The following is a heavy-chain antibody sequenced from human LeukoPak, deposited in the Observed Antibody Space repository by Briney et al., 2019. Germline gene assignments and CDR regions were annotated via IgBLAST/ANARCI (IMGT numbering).Heavy chain of an antibody. CDR1: GGSISSYY. V-gene: IGHV4-59*01. J-gene: IGHJ5*02. CDR2: IHHSGST. Sequence: SETLSLTCTVSGGSISSYYWSWVRQPPGKGLEWIGYIHHSGSTNYNPSLKSRVTISVDTSKNQFSLKLSSVTAADTAVHYCAGRYNWNDEGWFDPWGQGTLVTVSS. CDR3: AGRYNWNDEGWFDP. D-gene: IGHD1-1*01.